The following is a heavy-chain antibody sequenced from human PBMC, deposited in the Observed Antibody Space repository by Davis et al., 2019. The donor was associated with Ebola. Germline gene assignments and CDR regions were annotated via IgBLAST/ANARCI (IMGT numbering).Heavy chain of an antibody. V-gene: IGHV3-20*01. J-gene: IGHJ5*01. D-gene: IGHD3-9*01. CDR3: ARVNAMTGYSRFDS. CDR2: INWNGGSS. CDR1: GFTFDDYA. Sequence: GESLNISCAASGFTFDDYAMTWVRQAPGKGLEWVSGINWNGGSSGYADSVKGRFTISRDNAKNSLFLQMNSLRVEDTAFYHCARVNAMTGYSRFDSWGQGTLVTVSS.